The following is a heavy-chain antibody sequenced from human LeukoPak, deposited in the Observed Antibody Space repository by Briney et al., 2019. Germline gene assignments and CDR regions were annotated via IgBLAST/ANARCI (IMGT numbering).Heavy chain of an antibody. D-gene: IGHD3-10*01. Sequence: TSETLSLTCTVSGGSFSTYYWSWIRQPAGKGLEWIGHIYTSGTTNYNPSLKSRVTMSLDTSKNQFSLKLSSVTAADTAIYYCARDAKYYFGSRTYFFFEYWGQGTLLTVSS. J-gene: IGHJ4*02. CDR1: GGSFSTYY. CDR2: IYTSGTT. CDR3: ARDAKYYFGSRTYFFFEY. V-gene: IGHV4-4*07.